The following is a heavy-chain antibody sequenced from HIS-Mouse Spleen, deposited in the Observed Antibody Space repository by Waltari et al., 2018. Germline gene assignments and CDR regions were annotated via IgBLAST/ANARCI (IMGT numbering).Heavy chain of an antibody. D-gene: IGHD7-27*01. CDR1: GFTVSSNY. CDR2: IYSGGRP. J-gene: IGHJ4*02. CDR3: ARTGVHYFDY. V-gene: IGHV3-66*01. Sequence: EVQLVESGGGLVQPGGSLRLSCAASGFTVSSNYMSWVRQAPGKGLEWVSVIYSGGRPYYADSVKGRFNISRDNSKNTLYLQMNCLRAEDTAVYYCARTGVHYFDYCGQGTLVTVSS.